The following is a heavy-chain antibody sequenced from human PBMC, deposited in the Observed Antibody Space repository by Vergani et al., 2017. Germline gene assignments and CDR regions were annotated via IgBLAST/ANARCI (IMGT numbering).Heavy chain of an antibody. CDR3: ARDGRGTYYYDSSGYSLGAY. V-gene: IGHV1-2*02. Sequence: QVQLVQSGAEVKKPGASVKVSCKASGYTFTGYYMHWVRQAPGQGLEWMGWINSNSGGTNYAQKFQGRVTMTRDTSISTAYMELSRLRSDDTAVYYCARDGRGTYYYDSSGYSLGAYWGQGTLVTVSS. CDR2: INSNSGGT. CDR1: GYTFTGYY. D-gene: IGHD3-22*01. J-gene: IGHJ4*02.